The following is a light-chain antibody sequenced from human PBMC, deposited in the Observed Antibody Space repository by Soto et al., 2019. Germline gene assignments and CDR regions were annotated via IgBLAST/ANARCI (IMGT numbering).Light chain of an antibody. CDR2: GAS. CDR3: QESCSALWGT. V-gene: IGKV3-15*01. J-gene: IGKJ1*01. Sequence: EIVMTQSPATLSVSPGERATLSCRASQSVSSKLAWYQQKPGQAPRLLIYGASTRATGIPARFSGSGSGTDFTLTISSLQPEDFATYSCQESCSALWGTSGQGTKV. CDR1: QSVSSK.